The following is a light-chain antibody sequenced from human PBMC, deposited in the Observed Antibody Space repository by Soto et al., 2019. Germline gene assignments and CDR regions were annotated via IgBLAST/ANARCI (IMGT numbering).Light chain of an antibody. CDR1: SGDVGGHNY. CDR3: TSYTRSATPYI. V-gene: IGLV2-14*01. J-gene: IGLJ1*01. Sequence: QSVLTQPASVSGSPGQSITISCTGTSGDVGGHNYVSWYQQHPGKAPKLIIYEVTNRPSGVSNRFSGSKSGNTASLTISGLXAEDEADYYCTSYTRSATPYIYGSGTKVTVL. CDR2: EVT.